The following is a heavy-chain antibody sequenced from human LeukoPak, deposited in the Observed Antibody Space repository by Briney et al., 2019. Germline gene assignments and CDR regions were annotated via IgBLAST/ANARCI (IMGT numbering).Heavy chain of an antibody. CDR1: GGSISSGGYS. CDR2: IYHSGST. CDR3: AGNSSGWPKVDY. Sequence: PSETLSLTCAVSGGSISSGGYSWSWIRQPPGKGLEWIGYIYHSGSTYYNPSLKSRVTISVDTSKNQFSLKLSSVTAADTAVYYCAGNSSGWPKVDYWGQGTLVTVSS. J-gene: IGHJ4*02. V-gene: IGHV4-30-2*02. D-gene: IGHD6-19*01.